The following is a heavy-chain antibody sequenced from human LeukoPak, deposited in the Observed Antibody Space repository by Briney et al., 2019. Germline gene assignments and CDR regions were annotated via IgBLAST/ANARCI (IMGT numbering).Heavy chain of an antibody. V-gene: IGHV4-34*01. D-gene: IGHD6-13*01. CDR2: INHSGST. CDR3: ARAVEQQLVGDWFDP. CDR1: GVSFSGYY. Sequence: SETLSLTCAVYGVSFSGYYWSWIRQPPGKGLEWIGEINHSGSTNYNPSLKSRVTISVDTSKNQFSLKLSSVTAADTAVYYCARAVEQQLVGDWFDPWGQGTLVTVSS. J-gene: IGHJ5*02.